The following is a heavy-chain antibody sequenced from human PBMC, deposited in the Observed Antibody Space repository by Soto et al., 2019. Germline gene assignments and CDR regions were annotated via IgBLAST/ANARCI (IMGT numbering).Heavy chain of an antibody. V-gene: IGHV3-30-3*01. CDR1: GFTFSSYA. D-gene: IGHD6-19*01. CDR3: ARDYPSNPESIAVAGTPPDYFDY. CDR2: ISYDGSNK. Sequence: QVQLVESGGGVVQPGRPLRLSCAASGFTFSSYAMHWVRQAPGKGLEWVAVISYDGSNKYYADSVKGRFTISRDNSKNTLYLQMNSLRAEDTAVYYCARDYPSNPESIAVAGTPPDYFDYWGQGTLVTVSS. J-gene: IGHJ4*02.